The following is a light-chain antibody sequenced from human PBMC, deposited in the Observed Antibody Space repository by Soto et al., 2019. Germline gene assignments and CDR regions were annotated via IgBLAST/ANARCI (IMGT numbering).Light chain of an antibody. CDR3: QQTFSNLWT. J-gene: IGKJ1*01. CDR2: DAS. Sequence: DIQMTQSPSSLSASVGDRVTITCQASQDISNDLHWYQQKPGKAPKLLIFDASNLQSGVPSRFSGSGSGTDFTLTISSLYPEDFATYYCQQTFSNLWTFGQGTKVDIK. CDR1: QDISND. V-gene: IGKV1-39*01.